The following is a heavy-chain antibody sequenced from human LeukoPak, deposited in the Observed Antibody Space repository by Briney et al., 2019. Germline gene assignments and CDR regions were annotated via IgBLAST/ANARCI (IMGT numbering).Heavy chain of an antibody. J-gene: IGHJ1*01. Sequence: GRSLRLSCAASGFTFSDCAVHWVRQAPGKGLEWVALISYDGSNKDYADSVKGRFTISRDNSKNTMSLQMNSLRREDTAVYYCASRTNSGPPFWGQGTLVTVSS. CDR3: ASRTNSGPPF. CDR1: GFTFSDCA. CDR2: ISYDGSNK. V-gene: IGHV3-30-3*01. D-gene: IGHD3-10*01.